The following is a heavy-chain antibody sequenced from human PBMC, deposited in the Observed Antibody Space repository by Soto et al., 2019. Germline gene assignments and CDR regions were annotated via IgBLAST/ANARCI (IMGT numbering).Heavy chain of an antibody. CDR1: GFTCSSYA. CDR3: AKQSRIAVADDNWFDP. D-gene: IGHD6-19*01. CDR2: ISGSGSST. V-gene: IGHV3-23*01. J-gene: IGHJ5*02. Sequence: EVQLLESGGGLVQPGGSLRLSCAASGFTCSSYAMSWVRQAPGTGLEWVSDISGSGSSTHYADSVKGRFTISRDNSENALYLQMNSLRAEDTAVYFCAKQSRIAVADDNWFDPWGKGTLVAFSS.